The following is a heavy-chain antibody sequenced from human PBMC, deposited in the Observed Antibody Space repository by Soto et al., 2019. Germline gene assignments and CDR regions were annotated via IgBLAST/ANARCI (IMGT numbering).Heavy chain of an antibody. CDR1: GYTFTSYG. Sequence: QVQLVQSGAEVKKPGASVKVSCKASGYTFTSYGISWVRQAPGQGLEWMGWISAYNGNTNYAQKLQGRVTMTTDTSTSTAYMELRSLRSDDTAVDYCARDTFDVLVPAAREQGFDPWVQGSLVTVAS. D-gene: IGHD2-2*01. V-gene: IGHV1-18*01. J-gene: IGHJ5*02. CDR3: ARDTFDVLVPAAREQGFDP. CDR2: ISAYNGNT.